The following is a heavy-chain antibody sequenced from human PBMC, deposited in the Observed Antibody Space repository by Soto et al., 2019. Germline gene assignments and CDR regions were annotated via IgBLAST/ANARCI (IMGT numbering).Heavy chain of an antibody. CDR1: GFTFTTYD. D-gene: IGHD6-19*01. CDR3: ARADNSALANGYSGMDV. J-gene: IGHJ6*02. V-gene: IGHV1-8*01. CDR2: MNPNSGNS. Sequence: QVQLVQSGAEVKKPGASVKVSCRASGFTFTTYDIDWVRQAAGQGLEWVGWMNPNSGNSGYAQKFQGRITMTRDTSISTVYMEPSSLRAEDTAVYYCARADNSALANGYSGMDVWGQGTTFTVSS.